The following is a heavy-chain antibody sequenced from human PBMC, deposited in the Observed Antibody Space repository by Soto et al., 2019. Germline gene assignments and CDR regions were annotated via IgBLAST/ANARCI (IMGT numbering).Heavy chain of an antibody. D-gene: IGHD3-3*01. CDR1: GFTVSSNY. CDR2: IYTGGTI. J-gene: IGHJ5*02. V-gene: IGHV3-53*04. CDR3: ARIGVVKGNWFDP. Sequence: EVQLVESGGGLVQPGGSLRLSCAASGFTVSSNYMSWVRQAPGKGLEWVSVIYTGGTIYYADSVKGRFTISRHNSRNTLYLQMNSLRVEDTAVYYCARIGVVKGNWFDPWGQGTLVTVSS.